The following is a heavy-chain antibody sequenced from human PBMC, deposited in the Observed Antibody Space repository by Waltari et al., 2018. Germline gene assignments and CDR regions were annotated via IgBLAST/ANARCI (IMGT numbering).Heavy chain of an antibody. J-gene: IGHJ4*02. Sequence: QVQLVESGGGVVQPGGSLRLSCAASGFTFSSYGMHWVRQAPGKGLEWVAFIRYDGSNKYYADSVKGRFTISRDNSKNTLYLQMNSLRAEDTAVYYCAKIGSTGRYYFDYWGQGTLVTVSS. V-gene: IGHV3-30*02. CDR1: GFTFSSYG. CDR2: IRYDGSNK. D-gene: IGHD2-8*02. CDR3: AKIGSTGRYYFDY.